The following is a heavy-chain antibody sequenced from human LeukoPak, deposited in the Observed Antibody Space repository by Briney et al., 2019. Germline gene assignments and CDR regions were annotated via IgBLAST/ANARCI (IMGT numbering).Heavy chain of an antibody. V-gene: IGHV3-11*01. D-gene: IGHD3-16*02. J-gene: IGHJ4*02. Sequence: GGSLRLSCAASGFTFSKYAMTWIRQAPGKGLEWVSYISSSAATIYYADSVKGRFTISRDNAKNSLYLQMNSLRAEDTAVYYCARDSYDYVWGSYRYESADYWGQGTLVTVSS. CDR3: ARDSYDYVWGSYRYESADY. CDR1: GFTFSKYA. CDR2: ISSSAATI.